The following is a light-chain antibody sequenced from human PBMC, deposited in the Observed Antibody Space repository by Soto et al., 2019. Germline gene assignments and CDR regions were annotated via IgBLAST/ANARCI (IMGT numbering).Light chain of an antibody. CDR3: QQRSHWPT. J-gene: IGKJ1*01. CDR2: DAS. CDR1: QSVSSH. V-gene: IGKV3-11*01. Sequence: EIVLTQSPGILYLSPGDRATLSCRASQSVSSHLAWYQQKPGQSPRLLIYDASNRATGIPARFSGSGSGTDFTLTISSLEPEDFAFYFCQQRSHWPTFGQGTKV.